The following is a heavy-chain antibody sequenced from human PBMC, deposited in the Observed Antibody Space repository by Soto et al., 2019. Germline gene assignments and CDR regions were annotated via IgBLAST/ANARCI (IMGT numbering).Heavy chain of an antibody. Sequence: ASVKVSCKASSFTFIDFYIHWLRQAPGQGLEWMGWINAKNGGTRYAEKFQDRVTLTRDRSVRTAYLELQRLRSDDTAVYYCARRHCTDGICYTEVIPSWGQGTLVTVSS. D-gene: IGHD2-8*01. V-gene: IGHV1-2*02. CDR1: SFTFIDFY. CDR3: ARRHCTDGICYTEVIPS. CDR2: INAKNGGT. J-gene: IGHJ4*02.